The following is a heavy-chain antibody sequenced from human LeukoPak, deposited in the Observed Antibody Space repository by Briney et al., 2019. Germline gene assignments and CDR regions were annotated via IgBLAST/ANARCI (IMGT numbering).Heavy chain of an antibody. V-gene: IGHV1-18*01. Sequence: ASVKVSCTASGYTFTSYGISWVRQAPGQGLEWMGWISAYNGNTNYAQKLQGRVTMTTDTSTSTAYMELRSLRSDDTAVYYCARDYPLLMITFGGVIVPRPFDYWGQGTLVTVSS. CDR1: GYTFTSYG. J-gene: IGHJ4*02. D-gene: IGHD3-16*02. CDR2: ISAYNGNT. CDR3: ARDYPLLMITFGGVIVPRPFDY.